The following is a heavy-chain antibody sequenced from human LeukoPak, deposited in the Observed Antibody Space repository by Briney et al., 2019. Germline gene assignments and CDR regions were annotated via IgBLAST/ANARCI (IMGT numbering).Heavy chain of an antibody. J-gene: IGHJ5*02. CDR2: SDPEDGET. CDR1: GYTLTELS. D-gene: IGHD1-26*01. CDR3: ATVRYSGSSIGWFDP. V-gene: IGHV1-24*01. Sequence: ASVKVSCKVSGYTLTELSMHWVRQAPGKGLEWMGGSDPEDGETIYAQKFQGRVTMTEDTSTDTAYMELSSLRSEDTAVYYCATVRYSGSSIGWFDPWGQGTLVTVSS.